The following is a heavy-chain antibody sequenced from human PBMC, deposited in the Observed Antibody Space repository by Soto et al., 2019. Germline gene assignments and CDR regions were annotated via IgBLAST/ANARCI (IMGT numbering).Heavy chain of an antibody. CDR1: GGSISRDY. D-gene: IGHD2-21*02. J-gene: IGHJ6*02. Sequence: QVRLQESGPGLVKPSETLSLTCTVSGGSISRDYWIWIRQPPVKGLEGIGYFYNAGITIYNPSLKSLVTISVDMSQNQFSLNLNYVTAADTAVYYCARDLWGYCGTDCYPLDVWGQGTTVTVSS. V-gene: IGHV4-59*01. CDR2: FYNAGIT. CDR3: ARDLWGYCGTDCYPLDV.